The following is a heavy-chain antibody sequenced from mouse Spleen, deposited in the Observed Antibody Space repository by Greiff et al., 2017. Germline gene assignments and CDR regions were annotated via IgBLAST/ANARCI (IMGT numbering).Heavy chain of an antibody. J-gene: IGHJ1*03. Sequence: VQLQQSGAELAKPGASVKLSCKASGYTFTSYWMHWVKQRPGQGLEWIGYINPSSGYTKYNQKFKDKATLTADKSSSTAYMQLSSLTYEDSAVYYCARWRLHEGGYFDVWGTGTTVTVSS. CDR3: ARWRLHEGGYFDV. D-gene: IGHD3-2*02. CDR1: GYTFTSYW. CDR2: INPSSGYT. V-gene: IGHV1-7*01.